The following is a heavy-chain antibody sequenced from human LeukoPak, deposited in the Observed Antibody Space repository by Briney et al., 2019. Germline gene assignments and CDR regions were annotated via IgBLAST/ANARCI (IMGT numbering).Heavy chain of an antibody. CDR3: ARADYGDHSLDFDY. Sequence: ASVKVSCKASGYTFTSYDINWVRQATGQGLEWMGWMSPNSGNTGYAQKFQGRVTMTRNTSISTAYMELSSLRSEDTAVYYCARADYGDHSLDFDYWGQGTLVTVSS. CDR2: MSPNSGNT. V-gene: IGHV1-8*01. D-gene: IGHD4-17*01. CDR1: GYTFTSYD. J-gene: IGHJ4*02.